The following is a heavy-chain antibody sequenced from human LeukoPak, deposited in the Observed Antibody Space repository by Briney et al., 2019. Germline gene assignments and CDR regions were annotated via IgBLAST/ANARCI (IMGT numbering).Heavy chain of an antibody. V-gene: IGHV3-48*03. D-gene: IGHD1-26*01. CDR1: GFSFSSYE. CDR3: TRDDPRVGSTETD. CDR2: INSNGRNI. J-gene: IGHJ4*02. Sequence: GGSLRLSCAASGFSFSSYEMNWVRQAPGKGLEWISYINSNGRNIDYADSVRGRFTISRDNARASVFLQINSLRAEDTAVYYCTRDDPRVGSTETDWGQGTLVTVSS.